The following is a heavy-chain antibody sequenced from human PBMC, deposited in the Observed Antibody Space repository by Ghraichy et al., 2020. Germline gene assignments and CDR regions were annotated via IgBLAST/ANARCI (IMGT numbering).Heavy chain of an antibody. CDR1: GGAISSSNW. CDR2: IYHSGST. V-gene: IGHV4-4*02. J-gene: IGHJ4*02. CDR3: ARVEMATMGFDY. Sequence: SETLSLTCAHSGGAISSSNWSSWVRQCPGKVLEWIGEIYHSGSTNYNPSLKSRVTISVDKSKNQFSLKLSSVTAADTAVYYCARVEMATMGFDYWGQGTLVTVPS. D-gene: IGHD5-24*01.